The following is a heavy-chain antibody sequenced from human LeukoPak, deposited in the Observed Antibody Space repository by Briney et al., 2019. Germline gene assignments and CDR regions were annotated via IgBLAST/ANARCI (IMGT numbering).Heavy chain of an antibody. Sequence: GESLKISCKGSGYSFANYWIGWVRQVPGKGLEWMGIIYPADSDTRYSPSFQGQVTISADKSITTAYLQWGSLKASDTAMYYCARRKGDGYNSPFDFWGQGTLVTVSS. V-gene: IGHV5-51*01. CDR3: ARRKGDGYNSPFDF. J-gene: IGHJ4*02. D-gene: IGHD5-24*01. CDR1: GYSFANYW. CDR2: IYPADSDT.